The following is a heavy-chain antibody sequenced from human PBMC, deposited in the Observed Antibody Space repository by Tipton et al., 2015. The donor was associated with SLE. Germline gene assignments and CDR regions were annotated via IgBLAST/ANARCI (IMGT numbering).Heavy chain of an antibody. CDR2: ISGSGGST. CDR3: AKGAAYCGGDCSFFDY. CDR1: GFTFSSYA. V-gene: IGHV3-23*01. Sequence: SLRLSCAASGFTFSSYAMSWVRQAPGKGLEWVSAISGSGGSTYYADSVKGRFTISRDNSKNTLYLQMNSLRAEDTAVYYCAKGAAYCGGDCSFFDYWGQGTLVTVSS. J-gene: IGHJ4*02. D-gene: IGHD2-21*01.